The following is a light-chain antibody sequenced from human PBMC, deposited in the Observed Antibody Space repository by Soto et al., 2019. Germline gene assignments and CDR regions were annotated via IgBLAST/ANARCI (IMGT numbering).Light chain of an antibody. J-gene: IGKJ5*01. CDR1: QFLSSY. V-gene: IGKV3-11*01. CDR2: DTS. CDR3: HQRNK. Sequence: ELVLTQSPSTLCLSPVEIATLSCRASQFLSSYLAWYQQIPGQPPRLLIYDTSNRVTGIPARFSGSRSGTDFTLTISRLEPEDFAVYFCHQRNKFGQGTRLEIK.